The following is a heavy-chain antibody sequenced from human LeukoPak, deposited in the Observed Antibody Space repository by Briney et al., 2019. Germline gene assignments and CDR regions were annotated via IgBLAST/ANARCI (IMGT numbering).Heavy chain of an antibody. V-gene: IGHV3-48*03. J-gene: IGHJ4*02. CDR3: ARISRIAVASFDF. CDR1: GFTFSSYE. D-gene: IGHD6-19*01. CDR2: IYSGDTTI. Sequence: PGGCLRLSCAASGFTFSSYEMNWVRQAPGRGLEWVSYIYSGDTTIYYADSVRGRFTISRDNAKNTLYLQMNSLRAEDTAVYYCARISRIAVASFDFWGQGTLVTVSS.